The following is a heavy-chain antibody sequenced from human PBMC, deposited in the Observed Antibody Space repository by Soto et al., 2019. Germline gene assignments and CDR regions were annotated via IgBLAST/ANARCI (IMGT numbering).Heavy chain of an antibody. CDR3: ARATTSSSWPYYYFDY. J-gene: IGHJ4*02. D-gene: IGHD6-13*01. V-gene: IGHV1-69*06. Sequence: SVKVSCKASGGTFSSYAISWVRQAPGQGLEWMGGIIPIFGTANYAQKFQGRVTITADKSTSTAYMELSSLRSEDTAVYYCARATTSSSWPYYYFDYWGQGTLVTVSS. CDR2: IIPIFGTA. CDR1: GGTFSSYA.